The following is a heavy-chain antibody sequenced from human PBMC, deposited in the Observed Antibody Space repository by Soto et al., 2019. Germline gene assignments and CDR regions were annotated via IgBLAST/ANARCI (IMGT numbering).Heavy chain of an antibody. J-gene: IGHJ4*02. CDR3: ARGRDVIVATIPFDY. Sequence: SETRSLTCTVSGGSISSYYWSWIRQPPGKGLEWIGYIYYSGSTYYNPSLKSRVTISVDTSKNQFSLKLSSVTAADTAVYYCARGRDVIVATIPFDYWGQGTLVTVSS. CDR2: IYYSGST. CDR1: GGSISSYY. D-gene: IGHD5-12*01. V-gene: IGHV4-59*12.